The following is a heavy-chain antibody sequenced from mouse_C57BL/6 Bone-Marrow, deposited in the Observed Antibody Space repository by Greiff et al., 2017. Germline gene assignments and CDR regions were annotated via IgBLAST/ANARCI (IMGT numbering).Heavy chain of an antibody. Sequence: EVKLMESGGGLVQPGESLKLSCESNEYEFPSHDMSWVRKTPEKRLELVAAINSDGGSTYYPDTMERRFIISRDNTKKTLYLQMSSLRSEDTALYYCARHSLNDGYYDYAMDYWGQGTSVTVSS. V-gene: IGHV5-2*01. J-gene: IGHJ4*01. CDR1: EYEFPSHD. CDR3: ARHSLNDGYYDYAMDY. CDR2: INSDGGST. D-gene: IGHD2-3*01.